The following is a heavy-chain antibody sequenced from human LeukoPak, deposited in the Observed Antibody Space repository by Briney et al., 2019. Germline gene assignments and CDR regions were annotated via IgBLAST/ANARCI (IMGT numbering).Heavy chain of an antibody. CDR2: TYYRSKWYY. CDR3: TKDLHGDFGISY. V-gene: IGHV6-1*01. D-gene: IGHD2-21*02. CDR1: VDSVSSNIVI. Sequence: SQTLSLTCVISVDSVSSNIVIWNWIRQSPSRGLEWLGRTYYRSKWYYDYAESVKSRITINPDTSKNQVSLQLNSVTPEDTGVYYCTKDLHGDFGISYWGQGTLVTVSS. J-gene: IGHJ4*02.